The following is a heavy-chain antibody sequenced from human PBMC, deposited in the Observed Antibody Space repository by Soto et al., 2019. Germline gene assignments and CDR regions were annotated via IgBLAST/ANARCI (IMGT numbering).Heavy chain of an antibody. V-gene: IGHV3-23*01. CDR1: GFTFSSYA. J-gene: IGHJ4*02. CDR2: ISGSGGCT. CDR3: ARRGSGSYYDS. D-gene: IGHD1-26*01. Sequence: EVPLLESGGGLGQPGGYLRLSCAASGFTFSSYAMRWVRHAPVKGLEWVSAISGSGGCTYYADSVKGRFTISRDNSKNTLYLQMNSLRAEDTAVYYCARRGSGSYYDSWGQGTLVTVSS.